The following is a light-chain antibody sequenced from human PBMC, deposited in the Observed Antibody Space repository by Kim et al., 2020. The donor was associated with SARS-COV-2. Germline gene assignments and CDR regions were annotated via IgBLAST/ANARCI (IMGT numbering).Light chain of an antibody. Sequence: GSPGKTASITGSGDKLGDKYACWYQQKPGQSPVLVIYQDSKRPSGIPERFSGSNSGNTATLTISGTQAMDEADYYCQAWDSSNVVFGGGTQLTVL. CDR3: QAWDSSNVV. V-gene: IGLV3-1*01. CDR2: QDS. J-gene: IGLJ2*01. CDR1: KLGDKY.